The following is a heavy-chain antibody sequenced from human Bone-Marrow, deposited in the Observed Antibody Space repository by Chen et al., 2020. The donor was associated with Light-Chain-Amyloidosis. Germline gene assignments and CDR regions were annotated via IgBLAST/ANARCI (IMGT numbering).Heavy chain of an antibody. CDR2: INHSRST. J-gene: IGHJ4*02. CDR3: ARGRKDERVRGPFDY. CDR1: GGSFSGYN. Sequence: QVQLQQWGAGLLKPSEILSLTCAVYGGSFSGYNWSWIRQPPGKGLEWIGEINHSRSTNYNPSLKSRVTISVDTSKNHFSLKLNSVTAADTAVYYCARGRKDERVRGPFDYWGQGTLVTVSS. D-gene: IGHD3-10*01. V-gene: IGHV4-34*01.